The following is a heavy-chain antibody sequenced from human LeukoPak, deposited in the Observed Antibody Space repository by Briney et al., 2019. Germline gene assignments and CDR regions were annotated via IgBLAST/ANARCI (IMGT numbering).Heavy chain of an antibody. CDR2: ISSSSGII. D-gene: IGHD3-10*01. CDR3: ARDPYGSGSYYYDY. V-gene: IGHV3-48*01. J-gene: IGHJ4*02. CDR1: GFTLSSYS. Sequence: GGSLRLSCAASGFTLSSYSMNWVRPAPGKGLEWVSLISSSSGIIYYADSVKGRFTISRDNAKNSLYLQMNSPRAEDTAVYYCARDPYGSGSYYYDYWGQGTLVTVSS.